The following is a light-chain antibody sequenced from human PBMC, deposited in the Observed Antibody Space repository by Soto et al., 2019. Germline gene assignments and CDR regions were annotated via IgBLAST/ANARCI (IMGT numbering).Light chain of an antibody. CDR3: QSYDSSLSGSRV. J-gene: IGLJ2*01. CDR1: SSNIGAGYD. CDR2: GNS. V-gene: IGLV1-40*01. Sequence: QPVLTQPPSVSGAPGQRVTISCTGSSSNIGAGYDVHWYQQLPGTAPKLLIYGNSNRPSGVPDRSSGSKSGTSASLAITGLQAEDEADYYCQSYDSSLSGSRVFGGGTKLTVL.